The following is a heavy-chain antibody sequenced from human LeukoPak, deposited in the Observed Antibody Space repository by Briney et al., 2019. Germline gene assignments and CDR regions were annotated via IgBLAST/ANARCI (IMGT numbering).Heavy chain of an antibody. V-gene: IGHV3-23*01. J-gene: IGHJ4*02. CDR1: GFAFSSQA. CDR3: AKDARRTSGWYFFDY. Sequence: GGSLRLSCAASGFAFSSQAMGWVRQAPGKGLEWVSVISDSGSIIYYADSVKGRFTISRNNSKNTLFLQMNSLRADDTAVYYCAKDARRTSGWYFFDYWGREPWSPSPQ. CDR2: ISDSGSII. D-gene: IGHD6-19*01.